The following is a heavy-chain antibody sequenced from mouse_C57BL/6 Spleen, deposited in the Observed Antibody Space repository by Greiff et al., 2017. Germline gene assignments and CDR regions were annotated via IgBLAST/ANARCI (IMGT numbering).Heavy chain of an antibody. J-gene: IGHJ3*01. CDR3: ARDEAQAFAY. V-gene: IGHV1-18*01. CDR1: GYTFTDYN. CDR2: INPNNGGT. D-gene: IGHD3-2*02. Sequence: DVKLQESGPELVKPGASVKIPCKASGYTFTDYNMDWVKQSHGKSLEWIGDINPNNGGTIYNQKFKGKATLTVDKSSSTAYMELRSLTSEDTAVYYWARDEAQAFAYWGQGTLVTVSA.